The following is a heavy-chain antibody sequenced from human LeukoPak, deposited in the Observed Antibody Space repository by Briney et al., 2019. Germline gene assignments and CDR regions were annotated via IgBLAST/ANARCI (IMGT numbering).Heavy chain of an antibody. CDR3: ARGPVYGGNSGPRRDFDY. D-gene: IGHD4-23*01. V-gene: IGHV1-69*01. J-gene: IGHJ4*02. Sequence: VASVKVSCKASGGTFSSYAISWVRQAPGQGLEWMGGIIPIFGTANYAQKFQGRVTITADESTSTAYMELSSLRSEDTAVYYCARGPVYGGNSGPRRDFDYWGQGTLVTVSS. CDR2: IIPIFGTA. CDR1: GGTFSSYA.